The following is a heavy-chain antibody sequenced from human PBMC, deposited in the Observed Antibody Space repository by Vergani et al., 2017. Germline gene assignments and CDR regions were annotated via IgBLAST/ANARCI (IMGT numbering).Heavy chain of an antibody. J-gene: IGHJ6*02. CDR2: FYYSWST. V-gene: IGHV4-59*01. CDR3: ARGYSSSWPSTYYYYYVMDV. CDR1: CGPISSYY. D-gene: IGHD6-13*01. Sequence: QVQLQESCPGLVTPSETLYITFTVSCGPISSYYWTWIRPPPGKGLEWVGFFYYSWSTNYNPSLKSRVTISVDTSQNQCSLKLSSVPAADTAVYYWARGYSSSWPSTYYYYYVMDVWGQGTTVTVSS.